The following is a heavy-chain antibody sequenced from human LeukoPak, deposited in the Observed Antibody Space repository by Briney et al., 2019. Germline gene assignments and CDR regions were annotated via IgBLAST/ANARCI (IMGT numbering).Heavy chain of an antibody. CDR3: ARWFCSGGTCRVAVDY. V-gene: IGHV4-59*01. CDR2: IYYTGST. D-gene: IGHD2-15*01. CDR1: AGSISGYY. Sequence: SGTLSLTCTVSAGSISGYYWTWIRQPPGKGLEWIGYIYYTGSTNYNPSLKSRVAISLDTSKNQFSLKLNSVTAEDTAVYYCARWFCSGGTCRVAVDYWGQGTLVTVSS. J-gene: IGHJ4*02.